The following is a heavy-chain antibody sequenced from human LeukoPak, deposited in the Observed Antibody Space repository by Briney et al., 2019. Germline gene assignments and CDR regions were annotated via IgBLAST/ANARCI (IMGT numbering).Heavy chain of an antibody. J-gene: IGHJ4*02. V-gene: IGHV3-9*01. CDR3: AKDGGHYYYDSSGYLFDY. CDR1: GFTFADYA. CDR2: ISWNSGST. Sequence: GGSLRLSCAASGFTFADYAMHWGRQAPGKGLEWVSDISWNSGSTGYADSVKGRFTISRDNAKNSLYLQMNSLRAEDTALYYCAKDGGHYYYDSSGYLFDYWGQGTLVTVSS. D-gene: IGHD3-22*01.